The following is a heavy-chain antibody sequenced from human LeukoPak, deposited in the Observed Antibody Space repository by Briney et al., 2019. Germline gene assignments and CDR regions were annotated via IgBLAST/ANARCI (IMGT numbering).Heavy chain of an antibody. Sequence: GGSLRLSCAASEFTFSNYAMHWVRQAPGKGLEWVAVISYDGSNKFYADSVKGRFTISRDNSKNTLYLQMNSLRAEDTAVYYCTRDPRRLDYWGQGTLVTVSS. CDR3: TRDPRRLDY. V-gene: IGHV3-30*04. J-gene: IGHJ4*02. CDR1: EFTFSNYA. CDR2: ISYDGSNK.